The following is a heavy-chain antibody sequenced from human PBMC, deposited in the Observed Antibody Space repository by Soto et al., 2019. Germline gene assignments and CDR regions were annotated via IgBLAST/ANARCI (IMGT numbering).Heavy chain of an antibody. Sequence: SETLSLTCTVSGGSITSYYWSWIRQPPGKGLEWIGEINHSGSTNYNPSLKSRVTISVDTSKNQFSLKLSSVTAADTAVYYCARRTYGSGSYYHKPNYDYWGQGTLVTVSS. V-gene: IGHV4-34*01. CDR1: GGSITSYY. D-gene: IGHD3-10*01. CDR2: INHSGST. J-gene: IGHJ4*02. CDR3: ARRTYGSGSYYHKPNYDY.